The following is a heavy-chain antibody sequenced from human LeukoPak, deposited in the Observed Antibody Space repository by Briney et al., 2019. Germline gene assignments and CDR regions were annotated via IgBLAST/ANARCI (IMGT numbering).Heavy chain of an antibody. CDR1: GYTFNHYD. Sequence: RGASVKVSCKASGYTFNHYDVNWVRQAPGQGLEWMGWMNPKSGTRVYAQEFQGRVTMTSDSYINTAYMELTSLTSDDTAVYYCAKGLRSDFWGQGTLVIVSS. D-gene: IGHD3-16*02. V-gene: IGHV1-8*01. CDR2: MNPKSGTR. J-gene: IGHJ4*02. CDR3: AKGLRSDF.